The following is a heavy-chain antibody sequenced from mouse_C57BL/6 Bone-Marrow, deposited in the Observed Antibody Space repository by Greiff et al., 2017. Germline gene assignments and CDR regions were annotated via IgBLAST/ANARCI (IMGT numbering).Heavy chain of an antibody. J-gene: IGHJ3*01. CDR1: GYTFTSYW. CDR2: IYPGSGST. D-gene: IGHD1-1*01. V-gene: IGHV1-55*01. CDR3: ATTTVVEEAAWFAY. Sequence: QVQLKQPGAELVKPGASVKMSCKASGYTFTSYWITWVKQRPGQGLEWIGDIYPGSGSTNYNEKFKSKATLTVDTSSSTAYIQLSSLTSEDSAVYYCATTTVVEEAAWFAYWGQGTLVTVSA.